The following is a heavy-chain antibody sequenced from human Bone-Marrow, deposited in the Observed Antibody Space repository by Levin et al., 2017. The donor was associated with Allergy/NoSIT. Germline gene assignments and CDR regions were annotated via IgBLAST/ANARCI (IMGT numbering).Heavy chain of an antibody. V-gene: IGHV3-11*01. CDR1: GFIFSDYY. CDR2: ISTSGTTI. J-gene: IGHJ6*02. D-gene: IGHD2-15*01. Sequence: GGSLRLSCAASGFIFSDYYMIWTRQAPGKGLEWVSYISTSGTTIQYTESLKGRFTISRDNTKNSLYLQMNSLRAEDTAVYYCARYRLSSCTGDSCYSAYDYYGLDVWGQGTTVTVSS. CDR3: ARYRLSSCTGDSCYSAYDYYGLDV.